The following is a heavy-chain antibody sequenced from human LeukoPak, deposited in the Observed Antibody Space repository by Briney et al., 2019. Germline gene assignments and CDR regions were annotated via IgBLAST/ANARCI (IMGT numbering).Heavy chain of an antibody. CDR2: ISGSGGYT. CDR1: GFSFSTYA. Sequence: GGPLRLSCAGSGFSFSTYAMTWVRQAPGMGLESVSAISGSGGYTYYADSVKGRFTISRDNSKNTLYLQMNSLRAEDTAVYYCAKQYRGYSSGSGDALDIWGQGTMVTVSS. CDR3: AKQYRGYSSGSGDALDI. V-gene: IGHV3-23*01. J-gene: IGHJ3*02. D-gene: IGHD6-19*01.